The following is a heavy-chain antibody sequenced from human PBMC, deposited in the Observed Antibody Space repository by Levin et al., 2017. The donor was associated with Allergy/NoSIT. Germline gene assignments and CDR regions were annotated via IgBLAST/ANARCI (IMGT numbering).Heavy chain of an antibody. Sequence: NVSGPTLVKPTQTLTLTCTFSGFSLTTSGVGVGWIRQPPGKALEWLALIYWDDDKRYSPSLKSRLTITKDTSKNQVVLTMTNLDPVDTGTYFCAHSPRCNYGYGNFDSLGQGTLVTVSS. CDR2: IYWDDDK. J-gene: IGHJ4*02. CDR3: AHSPRCNYGYGNFDS. CDR1: GFSLTTSGVG. D-gene: IGHD5-18*01. V-gene: IGHV2-5*02.